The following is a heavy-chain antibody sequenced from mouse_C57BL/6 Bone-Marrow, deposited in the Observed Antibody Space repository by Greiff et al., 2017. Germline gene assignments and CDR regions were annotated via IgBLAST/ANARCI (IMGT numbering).Heavy chain of an antibody. CDR1: GYTFTSYG. J-gene: IGHJ2*01. D-gene: IGHD1-1*01. V-gene: IGHV1-81*01. Sequence: QVQLKQSGAELARPGASVKLSCKASGYTFTSYGISWVKQRPGQGLEWIGEIYPRSGNTYYNEKFKGKATLTADKSSSTAYMELRSLTSEDSAVYFCARHYYGSSYYFDYWGQGTTLTVSS. CDR2: IYPRSGNT. CDR3: ARHYYGSSYYFDY.